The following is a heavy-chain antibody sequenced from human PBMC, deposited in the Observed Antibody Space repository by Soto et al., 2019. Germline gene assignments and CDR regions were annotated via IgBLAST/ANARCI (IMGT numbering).Heavy chain of an antibody. CDR2: IIPIFGTA. CDR3: ARGLSDYYDSSGYL. V-gene: IGHV1-69*13. Sequence: SVMVSCKASACTFSSYAISGVRQAPGQGLEWMGGIIPIFGTANYAQKFQGRVTITADESTSTAYMELSSLRSEDTAVYYCARGLSDYYDSSGYLWGQGTMVTVSS. CDR1: ACTFSSYA. D-gene: IGHD3-22*01. J-gene: IGHJ3*01.